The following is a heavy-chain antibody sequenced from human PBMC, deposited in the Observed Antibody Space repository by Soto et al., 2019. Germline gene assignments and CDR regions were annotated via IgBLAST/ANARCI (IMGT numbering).Heavy chain of an antibody. V-gene: IGHV4-59*12. CDR1: GGSISSYY. D-gene: IGHD3-10*01. J-gene: IGHJ5*02. Sequence: SETLSLTCTVSGGSISSYYWSWIRQPPGKGLEWIGYIYYSGSTNYNPSLKSRVTISVDTSKNQFSLKLSSVTAADTAVYYCARDYGAGSYPSDPWGQGTLVTVSP. CDR3: ARDYGAGSYPSDP. CDR2: IYYSGST.